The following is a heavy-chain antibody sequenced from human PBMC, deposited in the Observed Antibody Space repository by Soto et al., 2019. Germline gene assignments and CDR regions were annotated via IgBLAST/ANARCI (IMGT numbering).Heavy chain of an antibody. J-gene: IGHJ5*02. D-gene: IGHD3-22*01. CDR1: GFTFSSYD. Sequence: GGSLRLSCAASGFTFSSYDMHGVRQATGKGLEWVSAIGTAGDTYYPGSVKGPFTLSRENAKNSLYLQMNSLRAGDTAVYYCARASGRRYYDSSAHLEFEPWGQGTLVTVSS. V-gene: IGHV3-13*01. CDR2: IGTAGDT. CDR3: ARASGRRYYDSSAHLEFEP.